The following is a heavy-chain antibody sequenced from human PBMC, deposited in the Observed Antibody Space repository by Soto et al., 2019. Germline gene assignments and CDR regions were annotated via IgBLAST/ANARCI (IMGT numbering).Heavy chain of an antibody. J-gene: IGHJ4*02. CDR2: IIPIFGTA. V-gene: IGHV1-69*12. CDR1: GGTFSSYA. Sequence: QVQLVQSGAEVKKPGSSVKVSCKASGGTFSSYAISWVRQAPGQGLEWMGGIIPIFGTANYAQKFQGRVTITADESTITAYMELSSLRSEDTAVYYCSSSGLRLVYFDYWGQGTLVTVSS. CDR3: SSSGLRLVYFDY. D-gene: IGHD5-12*01.